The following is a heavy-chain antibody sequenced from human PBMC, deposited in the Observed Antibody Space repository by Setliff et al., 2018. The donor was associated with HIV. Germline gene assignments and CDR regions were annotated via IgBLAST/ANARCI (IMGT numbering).Heavy chain of an antibody. V-gene: IGHV4-59*01. CDR3: ARGKWLVQNFYSYYMDV. Sequence: SETLSLTCTVSSGSISSYYWIWIRQPPGKGLEWIGHIFYSGSTNHNPSLKSRVTISVDTSKNQFSLKLSSVTAADTAVYYCARGKWLVQNFYSYYMDVWGKGTMVTVSS. CDR2: IFYSGST. CDR1: SGSISSYY. J-gene: IGHJ6*03. D-gene: IGHD6-19*01.